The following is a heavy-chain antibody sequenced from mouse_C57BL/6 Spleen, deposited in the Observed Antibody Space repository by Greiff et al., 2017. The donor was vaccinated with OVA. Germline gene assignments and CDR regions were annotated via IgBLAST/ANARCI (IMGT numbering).Heavy chain of an antibody. V-gene: IGHV8-12*01. D-gene: IGHD2-5*01. CDR2: IYWDDDK. J-gene: IGHJ3*01. CDR3: ARFYSNYAAWFAY. Sequence: QVTLKVSGPGILQSSQTLSLSCSFSGFSLSTSGMGVSWIRQPSGKGLEWLAHIYWDDDKRSNPSLKSRLPISKATSRNQVFLKIASVDTADTATYYCARFYSNYAAWFAYWGQGTLVTVSA. CDR1: GFSLSTSGMG.